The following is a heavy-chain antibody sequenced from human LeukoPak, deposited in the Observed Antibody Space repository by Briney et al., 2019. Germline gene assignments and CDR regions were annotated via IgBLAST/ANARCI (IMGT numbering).Heavy chain of an antibody. J-gene: IGHJ4*02. V-gene: IGHV4-59*01. CDR3: ARGEAISDYVWGSYRYYYFDY. Sequence: PSETLSLTCTVSGGSISSYYWSWIRQPPGKGLEWIGYIYYSGSTNYNPFLKSRVTISVDTSKNQFSLKLSSVTAADTAVYYCARGEAISDYVWGSYRYYYFDYWGQGTLVTVSS. D-gene: IGHD3-16*02. CDR2: IYYSGST. CDR1: GGSISSYY.